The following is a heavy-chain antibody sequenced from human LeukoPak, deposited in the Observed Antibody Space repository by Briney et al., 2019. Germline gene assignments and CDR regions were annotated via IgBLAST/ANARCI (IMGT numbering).Heavy chain of an antibody. V-gene: IGHV1-69*13. D-gene: IGHD2-2*01. Sequence: ASVKVSFKASGGTFSSYAISWVRQAPGQGLEWMGGIIPIFGTANYAQKLQGRVTISADESTSTAYMELSSLRSEDTAVYYCATAAYCSGTSRWYNWFDHWGQGTLVTVSS. J-gene: IGHJ5*02. CDR2: IIPIFGTA. CDR1: GGTFSSYA. CDR3: ATAAYCSGTSRWYNWFDH.